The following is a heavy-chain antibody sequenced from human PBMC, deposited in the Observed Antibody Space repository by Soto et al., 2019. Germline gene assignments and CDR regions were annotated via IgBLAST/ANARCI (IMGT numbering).Heavy chain of an antibody. CDR3: ARDADARIAAGSPNWFDP. D-gene: IGHD6-6*01. CDR1: GFTFSSYG. V-gene: IGHV3-30*03. J-gene: IGHJ5*02. Sequence: GGSLRLSCVASGFTFSSYGMHWVRQAPGKELEWVAIISYDGSNTYYADSVKGRFTISRDNSKNTLYLQMNSLRAEDTSVYYCARDADARIAAGSPNWFDPWGQGTLVTVSS. CDR2: ISYDGSNT.